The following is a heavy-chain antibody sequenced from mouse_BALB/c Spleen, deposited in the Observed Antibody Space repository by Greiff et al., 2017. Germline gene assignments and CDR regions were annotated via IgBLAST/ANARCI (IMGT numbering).Heavy chain of an antibody. CDR2: INPSSGYT. Sequence: QVQLQQSAAELARPGASVKMSCKASGYTFTSYTMHWVKQRPGQGLEWIGYINPSSGYTEYNQKFKDKTTLTADKSSSTAYMQLSSLTSEDSAVYYCARSGYGSSRFDYWGQGTTLTVSS. CDR1: GYTFTSYT. CDR3: ARSGYGSSRFDY. J-gene: IGHJ2*01. V-gene: IGHV1-4*02. D-gene: IGHD1-1*01.